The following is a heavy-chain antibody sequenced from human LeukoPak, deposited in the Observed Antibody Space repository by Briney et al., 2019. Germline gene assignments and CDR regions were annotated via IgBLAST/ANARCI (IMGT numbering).Heavy chain of an antibody. Sequence: GESLKISCEGSGYTFTKYWIGWVRQMPGKGLEWMGIIHPGDSHTWYSPSFQGQVTISADKSISMAYLQWSSLKASDSAINICARQPGMTAKSWYFDLWGRGTLVTVSS. CDR2: IHPGDSHT. CDR1: GYTFTKYW. V-gene: IGHV5-51*01. J-gene: IGHJ2*01. CDR3: ARQPGMTAKSWYFDL. D-gene: IGHD2-2*01.